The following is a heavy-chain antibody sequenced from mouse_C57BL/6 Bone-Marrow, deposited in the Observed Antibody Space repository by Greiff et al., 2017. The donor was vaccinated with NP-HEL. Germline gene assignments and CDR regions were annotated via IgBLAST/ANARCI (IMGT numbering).Heavy chain of an antibody. CDR1: GFTFNTYA. V-gene: IGHV10-3*01. J-gene: IGHJ2*01. Sequence: EVQVVESGGGLVQPKGSLKLSCAASGFTFNTYAMHWVRHAPGKGLEWVARIRSKSSNYATYYADSVKDRFTISRDDSQSMLYLQMNNLKTEDTAMYYCVRASLLPYYFDYWGQGTTLTVSS. CDR2: IRSKSSNYAT. CDR3: VRASLLPYYFDY. D-gene: IGHD1-1*01.